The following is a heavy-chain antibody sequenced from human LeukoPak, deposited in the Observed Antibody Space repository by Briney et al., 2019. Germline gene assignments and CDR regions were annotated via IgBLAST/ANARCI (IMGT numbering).Heavy chain of an antibody. CDR3: ARAAGRYYGSGSYYNDFDY. CDR1: GYTFTSYG. CDR2: ISAYNGNT. D-gene: IGHD3-10*01. Sequence: GAAVKVSCKASGYTFTSYGISWVRQAPGQGLEWMGWISAYNGNTNYAQKFQGRVTITADESTSTAYMELSSLRSEDTAVYYCARAAGRYYGSGSYYNDFDYWGQGTLVTVSS. V-gene: IGHV1-18*01. J-gene: IGHJ4*02.